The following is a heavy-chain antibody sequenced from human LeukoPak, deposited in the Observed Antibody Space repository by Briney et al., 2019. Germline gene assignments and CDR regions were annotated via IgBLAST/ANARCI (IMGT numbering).Heavy chain of an antibody. J-gene: IGHJ6*03. CDR3: ARVGEGDYMDV. V-gene: IGHV1-2*02. CDR1: GYTFTGYY. CDR2: INPNSGGT. Sequence: ASVNASCQASGYTFTGYYMHWVRQAPGQGLEWMGWINPNSGGTNYAQKFQGRVTMTRDTSISTAYMALSRLRSDDTAVYYCARVGEGDYMDVWGKGTTVTASS. D-gene: IGHD3-10*01.